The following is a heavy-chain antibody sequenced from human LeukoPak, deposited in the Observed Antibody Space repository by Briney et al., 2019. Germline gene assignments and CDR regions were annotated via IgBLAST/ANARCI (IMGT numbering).Heavy chain of an antibody. D-gene: IGHD3-3*01. V-gene: IGHV4-4*02. Sequence: PSETLSLTCAVSGGTISSSNWWSWVRQPPGKGLEWIGEIYHSGSTNYNPSLKSRATISVDTSKNQFSLKLSSVTAADTAVYYCARMFTIFGVVINYWGQGTPVTVSS. CDR2: IYHSGST. CDR3: ARMFTIFGVVINY. J-gene: IGHJ4*02. CDR1: GGTISSSNW.